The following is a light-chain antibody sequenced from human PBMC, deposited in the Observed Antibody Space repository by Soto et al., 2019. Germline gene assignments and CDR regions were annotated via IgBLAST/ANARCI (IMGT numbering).Light chain of an antibody. V-gene: IGKV3-20*01. Sequence: EIVLTQSPGTLSLSPGERATLSCRAIQSVSSSYLGWYQQKPGQAPRLLIYGASSRATGIPDRFSGSGSGTDFTLTISRLEPEDFAVYYCQQYGSSPRITFGQGTRLEIK. CDR1: QSVSSSY. CDR2: GAS. J-gene: IGKJ5*01. CDR3: QQYGSSPRIT.